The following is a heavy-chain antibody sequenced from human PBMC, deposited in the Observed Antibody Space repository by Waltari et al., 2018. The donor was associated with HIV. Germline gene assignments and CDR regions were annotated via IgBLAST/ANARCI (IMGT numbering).Heavy chain of an antibody. CDR2: IWHDANKQ. J-gene: IGHJ4*02. D-gene: IGHD2-2*01. V-gene: IGHV3-33*01. Sequence: QVQLVESGGGVVQPGKSLRLSCAASGFTFSSYAMHWVRQAPGKGVEWVPVIWHDANKQYSADSVQGRFTISRDNSKNTLYLQMNSLRAEDTALYYCARDSPAFSRGTEELDYWGQGTLVTVSS. CDR3: ARDSPAFSRGTEELDY. CDR1: GFTFSSYA.